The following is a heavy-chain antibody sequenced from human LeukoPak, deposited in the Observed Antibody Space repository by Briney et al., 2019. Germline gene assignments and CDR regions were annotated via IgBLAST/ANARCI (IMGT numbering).Heavy chain of an antibody. CDR1: GFAFSAYE. CDR3: TTLGYHLDS. Sequence: GGSLRLSCAAPGFAFSAYEMNWVRQAPGKGLEWVAYSSGSDTTIYYADSVKGRFVISRDNARGSLYLQMNSLRAEDTALYYCTTLGYHLDSWGQGTLVTVSS. CDR2: SSGSDTTI. D-gene: IGHD3-22*01. J-gene: IGHJ4*02. V-gene: IGHV3-48*03.